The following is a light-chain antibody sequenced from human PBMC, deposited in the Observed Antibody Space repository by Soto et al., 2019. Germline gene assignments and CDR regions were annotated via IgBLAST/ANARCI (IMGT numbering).Light chain of an antibody. CDR3: QQRSSWPI. Sequence: EIVLTQSPATLSLSPGERATLSCRASQSVSSCLAWYQQKPGQAPRLLIYDTSNRATGIPARFSGSGSGTDVTLTSSSLEPEDFAVYYCQQRSSWPIFGGGTKVEIK. J-gene: IGKJ4*01. CDR1: QSVSSC. V-gene: IGKV3-11*01. CDR2: DTS.